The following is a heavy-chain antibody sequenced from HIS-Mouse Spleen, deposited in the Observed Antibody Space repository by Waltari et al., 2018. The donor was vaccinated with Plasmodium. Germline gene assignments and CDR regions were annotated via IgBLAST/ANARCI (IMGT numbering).Heavy chain of an antibody. Sequence: QVQLVESGGGVVQPGRSLRLSCAASGFTFSSYGMHWVRQAPGKGREWVAVISDDGSIKDYADSVKGRFTISRDNSKNTLYLQMNSLRAEDTAVYYCAKEVLGYYDFWSRPDYWGQGTLVTVSS. V-gene: IGHV3-30*18. J-gene: IGHJ4*02. CDR1: GFTFSSYG. CDR3: AKEVLGYYDFWSRPDY. CDR2: ISDDGSIK. D-gene: IGHD3-3*01.